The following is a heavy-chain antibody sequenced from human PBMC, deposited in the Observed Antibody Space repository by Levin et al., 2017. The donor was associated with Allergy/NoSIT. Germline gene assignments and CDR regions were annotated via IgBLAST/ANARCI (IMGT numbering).Heavy chain of an antibody. D-gene: IGHD3-10*01. Sequence: LSLTCAASGFTFNTSAMHWVRQAPGKGLEWVAVISYHGSNKYYADSVKGRFSVSRDNSKNTLYLQMNSLGAEDSAVYYCAKDLGVYGSGRYNYMDVWGKGTTVTVSS. CDR3: AKDLGVYGSGRYNYMDV. CDR1: GFTFNTSA. CDR2: ISYHGSNK. V-gene: IGHV3-30*18. J-gene: IGHJ6*03.